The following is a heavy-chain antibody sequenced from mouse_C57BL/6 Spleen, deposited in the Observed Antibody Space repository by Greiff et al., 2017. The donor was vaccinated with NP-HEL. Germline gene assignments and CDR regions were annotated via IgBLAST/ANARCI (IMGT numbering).Heavy chain of an antibody. CDR3: ARVGYAMDY. V-gene: IGHV1-61*01. Sequence: VQLQQPGAELVRPGSSVKLSCKASGYTFTSYWMDWVQQRPGQGLEWIGNIYPSDSETHYNQKFKDKATLTVDKSSSTAYMQLSSLTSEDSAVYYCARVGYAMDYWGQGTSVTVSS. CDR2: IYPSDSET. J-gene: IGHJ4*01. CDR1: GYTFTSYW.